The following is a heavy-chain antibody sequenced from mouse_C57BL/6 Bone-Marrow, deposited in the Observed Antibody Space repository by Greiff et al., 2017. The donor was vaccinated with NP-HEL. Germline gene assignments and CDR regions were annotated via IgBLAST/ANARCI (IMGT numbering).Heavy chain of an antibody. CDR1: GYTFTNYW. V-gene: IGHV1-63*01. Sequence: QVQLQQSGAELVRPGTSVKMSCKASGYTFTNYWIGWVKQRPGHGLEWIGDIYPGGGYTNYNEKFKSKATLTADKSSSTAYMQISSLTSEDSAIYYCARARLSYYAMDYWGQGPSVTAS. CDR3: ARARLSYYAMDY. CDR2: IYPGGGYT. D-gene: IGHD1-2*01. J-gene: IGHJ4*01.